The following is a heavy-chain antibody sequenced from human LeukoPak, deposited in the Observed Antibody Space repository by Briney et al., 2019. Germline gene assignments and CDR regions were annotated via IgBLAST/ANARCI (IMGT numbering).Heavy chain of an antibody. CDR1: GFTFSSFE. D-gene: IGHD3-10*01. CDR2: ISESDNTI. Sequence: PGGSLRLSCAASGFTFSSFEMNWVRQAPGKGLEWVSYISESDNTIYYGDSVKGRFTISRDNAKNSLYLQMNSLRADDTAIYYCAREVGFDAFDIWGQGTMVTVSS. CDR3: AREVGFDAFDI. J-gene: IGHJ3*02. V-gene: IGHV3-48*03.